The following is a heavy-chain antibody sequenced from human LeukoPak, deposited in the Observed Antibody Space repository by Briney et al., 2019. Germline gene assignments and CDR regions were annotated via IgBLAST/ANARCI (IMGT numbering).Heavy chain of an antibody. Sequence: GGSLRPSCAASGFTFSSYSMNWVRQAPGKGLEWVSTITSSGFIYYADSLKGRFTISRDNAKNSLYLQMNSLRAEDTAVYYCASTSMVTDFDYWGQGTLVTVSS. V-gene: IGHV3-69-1*01. J-gene: IGHJ4*02. CDR2: ITSSGFI. CDR1: GFTFSSYS. CDR3: ASTSMVTDFDY. D-gene: IGHD5-18*01.